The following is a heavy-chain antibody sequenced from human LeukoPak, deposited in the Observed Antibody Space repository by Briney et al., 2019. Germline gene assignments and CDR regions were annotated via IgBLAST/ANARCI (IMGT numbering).Heavy chain of an antibody. D-gene: IGHD1/OR15-1a*01. J-gene: IGHJ4*02. V-gene: IGHV3-53*01. CDR1: GFIASSNY. CDR3: ATGGRSGVALEQ. CDR2: IYSGGST. Sequence: GGSLRPTCVVSGFIASSNYMTWVRQAPGKGLGWISLIYSGGSTYYADSVMGRFTISRDNSKTTLFLQMNSLKAEDTAVYYCATGGRSGVALEQWGQGTLVTVSS.